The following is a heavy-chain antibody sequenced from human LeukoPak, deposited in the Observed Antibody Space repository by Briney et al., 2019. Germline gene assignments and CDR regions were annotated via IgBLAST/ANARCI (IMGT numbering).Heavy chain of an antibody. J-gene: IGHJ4*02. CDR3: ARDLSSSWYPLGY. D-gene: IGHD6-13*01. CDR1: GNDSDDYG. Sequence: GGSLRLSCTDSGNDSDDYGMSWVRQVPRKGLEWVAGINWDGGATAYSDSVKGRFTITRDHAKNSLLLQMESLRAEDTGLYFCARDLSSSWYPLGYWGQGIPVTVSS. V-gene: IGHV3-20*04. CDR2: INWDGGAT.